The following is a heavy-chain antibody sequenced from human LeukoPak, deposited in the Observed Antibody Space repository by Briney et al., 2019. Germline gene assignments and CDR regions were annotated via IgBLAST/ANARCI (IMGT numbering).Heavy chain of an antibody. CDR3: ARLIPVAGTSVDY. V-gene: IGHV1-46*01. CDR1: GYTFTRYY. Sequence: ASVTVTCTASGYTFTRYYMHLVRQPPAQGLARMGIINPSGGSTSYAHKFQGRVTMTRDTSTSTVYMELSTLRPEDTAVYYCARLIPVAGTSVDYSGQGTLVTVSS. CDR2: INPSGGST. D-gene: IGHD6-19*01. J-gene: IGHJ4*02.